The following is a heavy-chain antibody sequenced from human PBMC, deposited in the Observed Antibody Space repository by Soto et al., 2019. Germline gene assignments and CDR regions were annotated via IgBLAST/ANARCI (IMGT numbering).Heavy chain of an antibody. J-gene: IGHJ3*02. V-gene: IGHV4-39*01. D-gene: IGHD1-1*01. CDR2: IYYSGST. CDR3: ARHRAGTGAFDI. Sequence: QLQLQESGPGLVKPSETLSLTCTVSGGSISSSSYYWGWIRQPPGKGLEWIGSIYYSGSTYYNPSLKSRVTISVDTSKNQFSLKLSSVTAADTAVYYCARHRAGTGAFDIWGQGTMVTVSS. CDR1: GGSISSSSYY.